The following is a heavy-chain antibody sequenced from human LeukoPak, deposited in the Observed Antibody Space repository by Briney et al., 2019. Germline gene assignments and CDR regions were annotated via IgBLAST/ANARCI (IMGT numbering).Heavy chain of an antibody. Sequence: GGSLRLSCAASGFTFSSYWMYWVRQAPGKGLGWVPRINSDGSSSSYADSVKGRFTISRDNAKNTLYLQMNSLRAEDTAVYYCARPDYYDSSGYYYGIDYWGQGTLVTVSS. CDR3: ARPDYYDSSGYYYGIDY. CDR2: INSDGSSS. V-gene: IGHV3-74*01. J-gene: IGHJ4*02. CDR1: GFTFSSYW. D-gene: IGHD3-22*01.